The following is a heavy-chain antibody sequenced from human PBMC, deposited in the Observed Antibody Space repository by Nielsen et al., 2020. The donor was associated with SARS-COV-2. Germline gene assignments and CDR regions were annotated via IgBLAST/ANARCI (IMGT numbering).Heavy chain of an antibody. J-gene: IGHJ4*02. Sequence: GGSLRLSCAASGFTFDDYGMSWVRQAPGKGLEWVSGINWNGGSTGYADSVKGRFTISRDNAKNSLYLQMNSLRAEDTAVYYCARYPLPRYSSSWSLDYWGQGTLVTVSS. CDR1: GFTFDDYG. D-gene: IGHD6-13*01. CDR3: ARYPLPRYSSSWSLDY. V-gene: IGHV3-20*04. CDR2: INWNGGST.